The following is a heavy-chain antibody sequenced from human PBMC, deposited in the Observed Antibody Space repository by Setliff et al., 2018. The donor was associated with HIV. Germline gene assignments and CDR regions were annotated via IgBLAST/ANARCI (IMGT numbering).Heavy chain of an antibody. CDR2: VYSSGST. D-gene: IGHD6-19*01. V-gene: IGHV4-39*01. CDR1: GGSIGIRSYF. Sequence: SETLSLTCTVSGGSIGIRSYFWGWIRQPSGKGLEWIGSVYSSGSTYYNPSLKSRVTVSVDTSKDQFSLRLSSVTVADTAVYYCASGQWLEHAFDIWGQGTVVTVSS. J-gene: IGHJ3*02. CDR3: ASGQWLEHAFDI.